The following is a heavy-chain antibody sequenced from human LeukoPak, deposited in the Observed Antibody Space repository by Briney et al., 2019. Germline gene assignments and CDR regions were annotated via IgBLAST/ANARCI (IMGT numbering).Heavy chain of an antibody. CDR2: IIPIFGIA. J-gene: IGHJ3*02. Sequence: ASVKVSCKASGGTFSSYAISWVRQAPGQGLEWMGGIIPIFGIANYAQKFQGRVTITADESTSTAYMELSSLRSEDTAVYYCAREARYCSSTSCYLLGAFDIWGQGTMVTVSS. V-gene: IGHV1-69*13. CDR1: GGTFSSYA. CDR3: AREARYCSSTSCYLLGAFDI. D-gene: IGHD2-2*01.